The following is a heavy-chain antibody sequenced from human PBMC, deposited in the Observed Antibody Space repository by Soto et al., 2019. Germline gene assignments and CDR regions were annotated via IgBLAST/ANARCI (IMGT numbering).Heavy chain of an antibody. CDR3: ARAGIAVAGTPYYFDY. D-gene: IGHD6-19*01. Sequence: GGSLRLSCAASGFTFSSYAMDWVRQAPGKGLEWVAVISYDGSQKYYADSVEGRFTISRDNSKNTLFLQMNSLRAEDTAVYYCARAGIAVAGTPYYFDYWGQGTLVTVS. CDR1: GFTFSSYA. V-gene: IGHV3-30-3*01. J-gene: IGHJ4*02. CDR2: ISYDGSQK.